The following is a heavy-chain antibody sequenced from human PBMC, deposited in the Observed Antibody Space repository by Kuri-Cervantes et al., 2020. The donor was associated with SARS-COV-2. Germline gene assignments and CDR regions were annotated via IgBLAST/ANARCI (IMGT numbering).Heavy chain of an antibody. CDR3: ARGGMVRFLYY. J-gene: IGHJ4*02. CDR2: IYYSGST. V-gene: IGHV4-39*01. Sequence: SETLSLTCTVSGGSISNSSYYWGWIRQPPGKGLEWIGSIYYSGSTYYNPSLKSRVTISVDTSKNQFSLKLSSVTAADTAVYYCARGGMVRFLYYWGQGTLVTVSS. D-gene: IGHD3-3*01. CDR1: GGSISNSSYY.